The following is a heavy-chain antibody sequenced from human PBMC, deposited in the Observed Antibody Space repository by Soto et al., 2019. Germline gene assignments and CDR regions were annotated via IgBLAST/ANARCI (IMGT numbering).Heavy chain of an antibody. V-gene: IGHV3-48*01. J-gene: IGHJ5*02. CDR3: ARDREDIVLMLGFDP. CDR1: GFTFSSYS. CDR2: ISSSSSTI. D-gene: IGHD2-8*01. Sequence: GGSLRLSCAASGFTFSSYSMNWVRQAPGKGLEWVSYISSSSSTIYYADSVKGRFTISRDNAKNSLYLQMNSLRAEDTAVYYCARDREDIVLMLGFDPWGQGTLVTVSS.